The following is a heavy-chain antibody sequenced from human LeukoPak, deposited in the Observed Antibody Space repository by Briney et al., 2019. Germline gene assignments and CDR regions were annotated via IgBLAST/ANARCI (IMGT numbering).Heavy chain of an antibody. V-gene: IGHV4-34*01. CDR3: ASRISGYDSSGYRDAFDI. J-gene: IGHJ3*02. CDR2: INHSGST. D-gene: IGHD3-22*01. CDR1: GGSFSGYY. Sequence: SETLSLTCAVYGGSFSGYYWSWIRQPPGKGLEWIGEINHSGSTNYNPSLKSRVTISVDRSKNQFSLKLSSVTAADTAVYYCASRISGYDSSGYRDAFDIWGQGTMVTVSS.